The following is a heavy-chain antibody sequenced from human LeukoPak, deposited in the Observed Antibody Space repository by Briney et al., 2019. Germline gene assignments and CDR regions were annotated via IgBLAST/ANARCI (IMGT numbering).Heavy chain of an antibody. V-gene: IGHV4-34*11. CDR1: GGSFSGYY. CDR3: ARNLIPEQLVLNF. Sequence: SETLSLTCAVYGGSFSGYYWTWIRQPPGKGLEWIGYIYHTGNIKYNPSLNSRVTISIDTSKNQFSLNLKSVTPEDTAVYYCARNLIPEQLVLNFWGQGTLVTVSS. D-gene: IGHD6-13*01. CDR2: IYHTGNI. J-gene: IGHJ4*02.